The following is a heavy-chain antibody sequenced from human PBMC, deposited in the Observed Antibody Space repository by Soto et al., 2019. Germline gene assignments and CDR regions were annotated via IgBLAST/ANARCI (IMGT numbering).Heavy chain of an antibody. CDR2: IKSKTDGGTT. CDR1: GFTFSNSW. Sequence: GGSLNLSYAASGFTFSNSWISWFRQAPGKWRECACSIKSKTDGGTTDYAAPVKGRFTILRDDSKNTLYLQMNSLKTEDTAVYYCTTDPLFFWSGYYTGIFSDWFDPWGQGTLVTVPQ. J-gene: IGHJ5*02. D-gene: IGHD3-3*01. CDR3: TTDPLFFWSGYYTGIFSDWFDP. V-gene: IGHV3-15*01.